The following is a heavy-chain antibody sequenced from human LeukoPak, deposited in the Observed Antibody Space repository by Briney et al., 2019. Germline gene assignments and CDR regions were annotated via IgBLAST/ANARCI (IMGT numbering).Heavy chain of an antibody. Sequence: SETLSLTCAVSGYSISSGYYWGWIRQPPGKGLEWIGSIYHSGSTYYNPSLKSRVTISVDTSKNQFSLKLSSVTAADTAVYYCARASDLNFDYWGQGTLVTVSS. V-gene: IGHV4-38-2*01. CDR2: IYHSGST. CDR3: ARASDLNFDY. CDR1: GYSISSGYY. J-gene: IGHJ4*02.